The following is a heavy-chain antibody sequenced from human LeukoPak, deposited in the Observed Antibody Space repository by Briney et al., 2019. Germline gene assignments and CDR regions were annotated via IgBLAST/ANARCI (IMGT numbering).Heavy chain of an antibody. Sequence: GVTLTRYCAASGFTFSSNWRRWVGPAPGKGLEGVTNIKQGGREKYYMDSVKGRFIISRDNAKNSLYLQMNSLRAEDTAVYYCAGMVRGVTPFFDYWGQGTLVTVSS. CDR1: GFTFSSNW. V-gene: IGHV3-7*01. J-gene: IGHJ4*02. D-gene: IGHD3-10*01. CDR3: AGMVRGVTPFFDY. CDR2: IKQGGREK.